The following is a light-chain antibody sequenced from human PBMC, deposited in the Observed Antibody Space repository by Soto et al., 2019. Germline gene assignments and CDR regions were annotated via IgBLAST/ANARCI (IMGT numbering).Light chain of an antibody. CDR2: DAS. CDR1: QSVSSSY. CDR3: QQYNNRPPIT. V-gene: IGKV3D-20*02. Sequence: EIVLTQCPDSLSFSPVERATLSCRASQSVSSSYLAWYQQKPGQAPRLLIYDASSRATGIPDRFSGSGSGTEFTLTISGLQSEDFGVYLCQQYNNRPPITFGQGTRLEIK. J-gene: IGKJ5*01.